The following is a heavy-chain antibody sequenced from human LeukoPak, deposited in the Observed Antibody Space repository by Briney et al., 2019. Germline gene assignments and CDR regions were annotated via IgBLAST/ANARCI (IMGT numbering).Heavy chain of an antibody. J-gene: IGHJ4*02. CDR3: ASGGIDSSGFLDY. V-gene: IGHV3-66*01. CDR1: GFTFSSNY. Sequence: GGSLRLSCAASGFTFSSNYMSWVRQAPGKGLEWVSVIYSGGSTYYADSVKGRFTISRDNSKNTLYLQMNSLRAEDTAVYYCASGGIDSSGFLDYWGQGTLVTVSS. D-gene: IGHD3-22*01. CDR2: IYSGGST.